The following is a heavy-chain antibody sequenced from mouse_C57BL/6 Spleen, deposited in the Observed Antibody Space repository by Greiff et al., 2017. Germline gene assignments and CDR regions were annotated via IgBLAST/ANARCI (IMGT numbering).Heavy chain of an antibody. CDR2: IYPRSGNT. CDR3: ARSPFAY. CDR1: GYTFPSSG. J-gene: IGHJ3*01. Sequence: VKLQESGAELARPGASVKLSCKASGYTFPSSGISWVKQRTGQGLEWIGEIYPRSGNTYYNEKFKGKATLTADKSSSTAYMELRSLTSEDSAVYFCARSPFAYWGQGTLVTVSA. V-gene: IGHV1-81*01.